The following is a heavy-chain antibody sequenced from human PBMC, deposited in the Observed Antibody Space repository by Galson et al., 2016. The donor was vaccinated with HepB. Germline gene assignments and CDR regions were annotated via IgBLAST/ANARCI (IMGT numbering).Heavy chain of an antibody. Sequence: SLRLSCAASGFTFDDYAMHWVRQAPGKGLEWVSGISWNSGSIGYADSVKGRFTISRDNAKNSLYLQMNSLRAEDTALYYCANGRGYYDSSGYYFQHWGRGTLVTVSS. CDR1: GFTFDDYA. V-gene: IGHV3-9*01. D-gene: IGHD3-22*01. CDR2: ISWNSGSI. J-gene: IGHJ1*01. CDR3: ANGRGYYDSSGYYFQH.